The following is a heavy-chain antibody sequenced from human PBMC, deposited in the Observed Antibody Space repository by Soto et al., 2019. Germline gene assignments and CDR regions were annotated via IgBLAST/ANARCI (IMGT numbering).Heavy chain of an antibody. V-gene: IGHV1-8*01. Sequence: QVQLVQSGAEVKKPGASVKVSCKASGYTFTSYDINWVRQATGQGLECLGWMNPNSGNTGYAQKFQGRVTMTRDTSISTADMELSSLRSEDTAVYFCARRSAVTGVNRAWFDPWGQGTLVTVSS. CDR2: MNPNSGNT. D-gene: IGHD1-20*01. J-gene: IGHJ5*02. CDR1: GYTFTSYD. CDR3: ARRSAVTGVNRAWFDP.